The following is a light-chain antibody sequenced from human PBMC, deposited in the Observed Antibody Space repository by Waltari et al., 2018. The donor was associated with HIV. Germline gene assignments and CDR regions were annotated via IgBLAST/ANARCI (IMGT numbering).Light chain of an antibody. V-gene: IGLV1-47*02. CDR1: RSNIGVTS. J-gene: IGLJ1*01. CDR3: AAWGDSLTSFV. Sequence: QSVLTQPPSASGTRGQRVTISCSGRRSNIGVTSVTWYQQLPGTAPRLLIYNNNQRPSGVPDRFSGSKSGTSASLAISGLRSEDEADYYCAAWGDSLTSFVFGTGTKVTVL. CDR2: NNN.